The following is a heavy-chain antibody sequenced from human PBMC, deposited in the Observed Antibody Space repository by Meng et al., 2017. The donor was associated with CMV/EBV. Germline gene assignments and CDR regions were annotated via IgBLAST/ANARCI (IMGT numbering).Heavy chain of an antibody. CDR2: ISFDGSDE. CDR3: ASFDYSRSSGDH. V-gene: IGHV3-30-3*01. Sequence: SCKASGYTFTGYYMHWVRQAPGEGLESVAAISFDGSDEHHADSVKGLFTISRDNSQNTLYLQMNSLRVEDTAVYYCASFDYSRSSGDHWGQGTLVTVSS. D-gene: IGHD6-6*01. CDR1: GYTFTGYY. J-gene: IGHJ4*02.